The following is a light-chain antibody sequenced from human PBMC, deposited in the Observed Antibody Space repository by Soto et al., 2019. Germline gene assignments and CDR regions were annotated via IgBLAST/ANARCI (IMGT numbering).Light chain of an antibody. CDR1: QSLPSNY. J-gene: IGKJ4*01. V-gene: IGKV3-20*01. Sequence: EIVLTQSPGTLSLSPGEIATLSCRASQSLPSNYLAWYQQRPGQAPRLLICGASTRATGIPDRFSGSGSGTDFTLTITRLEPEDFAVYFCPQYGSFHTFGGGSKVEIK. CDR3: PQYGSFHT. CDR2: GAS.